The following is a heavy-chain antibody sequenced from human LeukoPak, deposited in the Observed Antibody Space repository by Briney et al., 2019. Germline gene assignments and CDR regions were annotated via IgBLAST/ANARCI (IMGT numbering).Heavy chain of an antibody. CDR2: ISGSGGIT. J-gene: IGHJ4*02. D-gene: IGHD6-19*01. CDR1: GFTFSSYA. Sequence: GGSLRLSCAASGFTFSSYAMSWVRQAPGKGLEWVSAISGSGGITYYADSVKGRFTISRDNSKNTRYLQMNSLRAQDTAVYYCAKDQDSGIAVAGSGTGYWGQGTLVTVSS. V-gene: IGHV3-23*01. CDR3: AKDQDSGIAVAGSGTGY.